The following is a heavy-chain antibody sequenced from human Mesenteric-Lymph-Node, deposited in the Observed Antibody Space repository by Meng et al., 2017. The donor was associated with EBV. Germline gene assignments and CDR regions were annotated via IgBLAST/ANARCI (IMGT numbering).Heavy chain of an antibody. D-gene: IGHD6-13*01. Sequence: VHSVQSGAAVKKPGASWKVACKASGYTLTDYYMHWVRQGPGQGLEWMGRINPNTGDTNYAQSFQGRVTMTRDTSINTAFMELSRLKSDDTAVYYCARVHLGYDSSWYEFDHWGQGTLVTVSS. J-gene: IGHJ4*02. CDR1: GYTLTDYY. CDR2: INPNTGDT. V-gene: IGHV1-2*06. CDR3: ARVHLGYDSSWYEFDH.